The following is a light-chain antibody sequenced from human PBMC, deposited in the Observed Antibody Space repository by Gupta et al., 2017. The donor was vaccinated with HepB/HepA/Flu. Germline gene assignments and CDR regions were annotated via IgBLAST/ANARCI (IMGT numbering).Light chain of an antibody. J-gene: IGKJ1*01. CDR3: LQYDSYS. CDR2: EES. Sequence: DIQMTQSPSTLSAYVGDRVTITCRASQNLYRRLAWYQHKPGKAPKLLIYEESNLQSGVPSRFSASGSGTEVTLTISALQPDDFATYYCLQYDSYSFGQGTKVEIK. V-gene: IGKV1-5*03. CDR1: QNLYRR.